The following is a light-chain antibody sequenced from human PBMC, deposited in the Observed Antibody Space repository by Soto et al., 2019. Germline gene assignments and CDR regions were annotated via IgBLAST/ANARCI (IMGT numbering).Light chain of an antibody. J-gene: IGKJ1*01. CDR1: QSVSSSY. CDR3: QQYGSSRPWT. V-gene: IGKV3-20*01. Sequence: DIMLTQSRGTLSLYPGERATLSCLARQSVSSSYLAWYQQKSGQAPRLLIYRASSRATGIPDRFSGSGSGTDFTLTISRLEPEDFAVYYCQQYGSSRPWTFGQGTKVDIK. CDR2: RAS.